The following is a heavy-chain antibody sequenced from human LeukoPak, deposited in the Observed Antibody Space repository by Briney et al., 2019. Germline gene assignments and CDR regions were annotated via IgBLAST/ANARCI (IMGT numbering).Heavy chain of an antibody. CDR2: IKQDGSEK. D-gene: IGHD7-27*01. CDR3: ARDGLQLPNWGYYYYYYGMDV. V-gene: IGHV3-7*01. J-gene: IGHJ6*02. CDR1: GFTFSSYW. Sequence: GGSLRLSCAASGFTFSSYWMSWVRQAPGKGLEWVANIKQDGSEKYYVDSVKGRFTISRDNAKNSLYLQMNSLRAEDTAVYYCARDGLQLPNWGYYYYYYGMDVWGQGTTVTVSS.